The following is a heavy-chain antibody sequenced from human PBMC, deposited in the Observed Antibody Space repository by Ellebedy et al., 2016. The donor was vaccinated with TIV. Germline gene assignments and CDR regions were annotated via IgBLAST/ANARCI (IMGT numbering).Heavy chain of an antibody. J-gene: IGHJ6*03. V-gene: IGHV4-59*01. CDR2: AYHSGST. CDR1: DGSIRPYY. CDR3: ARVGTELVTVEEYYYYMDV. Sequence: SETLSLTCVVSDGSIRPYYWTWIRQPPGRGLEWIGYAYHSGSTDSNPSLESRVTISVDTSKNQISLRLTSVTAADTAVYYCARVGTELVTVEEYYYYMDVWGKGTTVTVSS. D-gene: IGHD2/OR15-2a*01.